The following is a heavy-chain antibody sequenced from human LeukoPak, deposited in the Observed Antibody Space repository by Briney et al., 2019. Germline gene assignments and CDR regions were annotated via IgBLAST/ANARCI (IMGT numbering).Heavy chain of an antibody. CDR3: ARNAGYSGYVWFDP. D-gene: IGHD5-12*01. CDR2: ISSSGSTI. CDR1: GFTFSSYE. Sequence: GGSLSLSCAASGFTFSSYEMNWVRQAPGKGLEWVSYISSSGSTIYYADSVKGRFTISRNNAKNSLYLQMNSLRAEDTAVYYCARNAGYSGYVWFDPWGQGTLVTVSS. J-gene: IGHJ5*02. V-gene: IGHV3-48*03.